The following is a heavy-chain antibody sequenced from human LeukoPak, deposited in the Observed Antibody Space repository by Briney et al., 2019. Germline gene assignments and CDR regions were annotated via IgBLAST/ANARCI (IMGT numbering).Heavy chain of an antibody. D-gene: IGHD5-12*01. J-gene: IGHJ6*02. CDR3: AKDIKKRGYSGYDGNYYYGMDV. CDR2: IRYDGSNK. CDR1: GLTFSSYG. Sequence: TGGSLRLSCEASGLTFSSYGMHWVRQAPGKGLEWVAFIRYDGSNKYYADSVKGRFTISRDNSKNTLYLQMNSLRAEDTAVYYCAKDIKKRGYSGYDGNYYYGMDVWGQGTTVTVSS. V-gene: IGHV3-30*02.